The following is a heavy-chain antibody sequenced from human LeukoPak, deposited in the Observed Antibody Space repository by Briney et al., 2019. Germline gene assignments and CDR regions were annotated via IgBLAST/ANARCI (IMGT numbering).Heavy chain of an antibody. V-gene: IGHV1-2*02. CDR3: ARVHHSSGWYYNY. CDR1: GYTFTDYY. Sequence: ASVKVSCKASGYTFTDYYMDWVRQAPGQGLEWMGWINPNSGGTNYAQKFQGRVTMTRDTSISTAYMEQSSLGSDDTAVFYCARVHHSSGWYYNYWGQGTLVTVSS. D-gene: IGHD6-19*01. J-gene: IGHJ4*02. CDR2: INPNSGGT.